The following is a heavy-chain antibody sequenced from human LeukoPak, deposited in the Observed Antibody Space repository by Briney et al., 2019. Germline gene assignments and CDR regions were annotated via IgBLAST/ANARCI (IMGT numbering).Heavy chain of an antibody. D-gene: IGHD2-15*01. J-gene: IGHJ6*03. CDR1: GGSISSSTYY. CDR3: ARHGYCSGGSCYSWGYYYYMDV. CDR2: IYYRGST. Sequence: SETLSLTCTVSGGSISSSTYYWGWIRQPPGKGLEWIGSIYYRGSTYYNPSLMSRVTIFVDTSKNQFSLKLSSVTAADTAVYYCARHGYCSGGSCYSWGYYYYMDVWGKGTTVTISS. V-gene: IGHV4-39*01.